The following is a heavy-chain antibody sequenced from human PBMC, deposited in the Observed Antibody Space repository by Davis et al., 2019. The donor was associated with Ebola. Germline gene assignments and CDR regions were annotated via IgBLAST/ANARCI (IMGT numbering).Heavy chain of an antibody. V-gene: IGHV4-34*01. CDR1: GGSLSGYY. Sequence: SQTLSLTCAVYGGSLSGYYWTWIRQSPGKGLEWIGQINQIGNTNYNPSLKSRVTISVDSSKSQFSVKLKFVTAADSALYFCARVDLVAVPSSIFDYWSQGTLVTVSS. D-gene: IGHD2/OR15-2a*01. J-gene: IGHJ4*02. CDR3: ARVDLVAVPSSIFDY. CDR2: INQIGNT.